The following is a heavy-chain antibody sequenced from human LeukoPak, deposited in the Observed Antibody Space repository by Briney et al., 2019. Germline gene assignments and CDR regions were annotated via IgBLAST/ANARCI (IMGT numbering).Heavy chain of an antibody. CDR3: AELGITMIGGV. Sequence: GGSLRLSCTASGFTFSEFEMNWVRQAPGKGLEWVSYISSRGTNMYYADSIKGRFTISRDNAKNSLYLQMNSVRAEDTAVYYCAELGITMIGGVWGKGTTVTISS. J-gene: IGHJ6*04. V-gene: IGHV3-48*03. CDR1: GFTFSEFE. D-gene: IGHD3-10*02. CDR2: ISSRGTNM.